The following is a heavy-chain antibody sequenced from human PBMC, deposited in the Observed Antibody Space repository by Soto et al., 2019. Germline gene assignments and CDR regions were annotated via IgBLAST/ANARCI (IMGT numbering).Heavy chain of an antibody. V-gene: IGHV3-33*01. Sequence: QVQLVESGGGVVQPGRSLRLSCAASGFTFSSYGMHWVRQAPGKGLEWVAVIWYDGSNKYYADSVKGRFTISRDNSKNTLYLQMNSLRAEDTAVYYCARAGRVAYCGGHCYYYFDYWGQGTLVTVSS. D-gene: IGHD2-21*02. CDR1: GFTFSSYG. CDR2: IWYDGSNK. J-gene: IGHJ4*02. CDR3: ARAGRVAYCGGHCYYYFDY.